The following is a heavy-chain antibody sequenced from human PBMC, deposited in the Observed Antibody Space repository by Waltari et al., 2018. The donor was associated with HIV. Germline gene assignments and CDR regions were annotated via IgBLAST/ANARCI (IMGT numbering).Heavy chain of an antibody. V-gene: IGHV4-31*03. D-gene: IGHD6-25*01. J-gene: IGHJ6*02. Sequence: QVQLQESGPGLVKPSQTLSLTCTVSGGSISSGGYYWSWIRQHPGKGLEWIGYIYYSGSTYDNPDLKSRVSRSVDTSTNQFSLRLSSVTAADTAVYYCARQRPLRGSSYYYYGMDCWGQGTTVTVSS. CDR2: IYYSGST. CDR3: ARQRPLRGSSYYYYGMDC. CDR1: GGSISSGGYY.